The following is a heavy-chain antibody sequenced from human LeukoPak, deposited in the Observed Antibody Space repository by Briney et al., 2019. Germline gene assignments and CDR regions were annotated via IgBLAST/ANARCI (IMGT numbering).Heavy chain of an antibody. CDR3: AKDRTATITMIVVVMVFDY. CDR2: ISGSGGST. D-gene: IGHD3-22*01. Sequence: GGSLRLSCAASGFTFSSYAMSWVRRAPGKGLEWVSAISGSGGSTYYADSVKGRFTISRDNSKNTLYLQMNSLRAEDTAVYYCAKDRTATITMIVVVMVFDYWGQGTLVTVSS. CDR1: GFTFSSYA. V-gene: IGHV3-23*01. J-gene: IGHJ4*02.